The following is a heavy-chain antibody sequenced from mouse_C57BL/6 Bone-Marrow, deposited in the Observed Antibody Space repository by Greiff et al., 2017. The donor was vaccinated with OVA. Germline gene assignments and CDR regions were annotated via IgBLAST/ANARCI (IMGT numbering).Heavy chain of an antibody. D-gene: IGHD1-1*01. CDR3: ARSGYYGSYY. V-gene: IGHV1-54*01. Sequence: VKLMESGAELVRPGTSVKVSCKASGYAFTNYLIEWVKQRPGQGLEWIGVINPGSGGTNYNEKFKGKATLTADKSSSTAYMQLSSLTSEDSAVYFCARSGYYGSYYWGQGTTLTVSS. J-gene: IGHJ2*01. CDR1: GYAFTNYL. CDR2: INPGSGGT.